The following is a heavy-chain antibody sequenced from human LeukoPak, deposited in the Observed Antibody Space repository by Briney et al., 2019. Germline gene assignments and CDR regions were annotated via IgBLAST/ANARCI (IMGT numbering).Heavy chain of an antibody. CDR3: ARIASRRYYDKWYYGMDV. Sequence: GGSLRLSCAVSGFTFSGFWISWSRQAPGKGLEWVASINSDGSEGYYVDVVKGRFTISRDNAKNSLYLQINSLRAEDTAVYYCARIASRRYYDKWYYGMDVWGQGTTVTVSS. CDR1: GFTFSGFW. CDR2: INSDGSEG. J-gene: IGHJ6*02. V-gene: IGHV3-7*03. D-gene: IGHD3-22*01.